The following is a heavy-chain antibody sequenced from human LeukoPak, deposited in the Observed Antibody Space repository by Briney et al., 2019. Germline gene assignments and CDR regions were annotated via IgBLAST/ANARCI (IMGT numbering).Heavy chain of an antibody. CDR1: GYTFTSYG. J-gene: IGHJ3*02. CDR2: ISAYNGNT. V-gene: IGHV1-18*01. D-gene: IGHD3-10*01. CDR3: ARDSPSMGSGSYAFDI. Sequence: ASVKVSCKASGYTFTSYGISWVRQAPGQGLEWMGWISAYNGNTNYAQKLQGRVTMTTDTSTSTAYMELRSLRSDDTAVYNCARDSPSMGSGSYAFDIWGQGTMVTVSS.